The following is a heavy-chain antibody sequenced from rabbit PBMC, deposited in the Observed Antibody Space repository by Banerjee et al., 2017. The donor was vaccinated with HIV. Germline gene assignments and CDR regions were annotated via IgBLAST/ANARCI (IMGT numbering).Heavy chain of an antibody. J-gene: IGHJ4*01. D-gene: IGHD6-1*01. CDR1: GNDFSAYA. V-gene: IGHV1S45*01. CDR2: IYTGSGST. CDR3: ARDDAYGGTDYAYDL. Sequence: QEQLVESGGGLVKPEGSLTLTCKASGNDFSAYAISWVRQAPGKGLEWIGCIYTGSGSTYYASWAKGRFTISKTSSTTVTLQMTSLTAADTATYFCARDDAYGGTDYAYDLWGQGTLVTVS.